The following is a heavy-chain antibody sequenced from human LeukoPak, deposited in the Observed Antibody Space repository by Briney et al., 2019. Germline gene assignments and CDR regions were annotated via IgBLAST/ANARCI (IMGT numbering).Heavy chain of an antibody. V-gene: IGHV4-39*07. CDR3: ARASYYYDSSAPRDWYFDL. Sequence: PSETLSLTCTVSGGSISSSSYYWGWIRQPPGKGLEWIGSIYYSGSTYYNPSLKSRVTISVDMSKNQFSLKLSSVTAADTAVYYCARASYYYDSSAPRDWYFDLWGQGTLVTVSS. J-gene: IGHJ2*01. CDR2: IYYSGST. D-gene: IGHD3-22*01. CDR1: GGSISSSSYY.